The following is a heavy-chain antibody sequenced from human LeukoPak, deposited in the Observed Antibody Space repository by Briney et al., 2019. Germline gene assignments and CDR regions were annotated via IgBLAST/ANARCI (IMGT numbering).Heavy chain of an antibody. CDR3: ATEGRTFDY. J-gene: IGHJ4*02. Sequence: EWVANIKQDGSEKYYVDSVKGRFTISRDNFKNTVYLQMNSLRAEDTAVYYCATEGRTFDYWGQGTLVTVSS. V-gene: IGHV3-7*01. CDR2: IKQDGSEK.